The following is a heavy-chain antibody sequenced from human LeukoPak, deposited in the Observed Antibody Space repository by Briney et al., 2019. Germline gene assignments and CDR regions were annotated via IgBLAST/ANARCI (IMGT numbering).Heavy chain of an antibody. Sequence: ASVKVSCKAFGFTFTSYHIHWVRQAPGQGLEWMGRITPSGGTPRYAQKFQGRVTLTSDTSTSTVYMELSSLRSEDTALYYCARLAIGDFDYWGQGTLATVSS. V-gene: IGHV1-46*01. CDR2: ITPSGGTP. J-gene: IGHJ4*02. CDR3: ARLAIGDFDY. CDR1: GFTFTSYH.